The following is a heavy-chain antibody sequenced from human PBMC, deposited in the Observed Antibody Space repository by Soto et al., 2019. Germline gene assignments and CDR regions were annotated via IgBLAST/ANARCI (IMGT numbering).Heavy chain of an antibody. V-gene: IGHV4-31*03. Sequence: QVQLQESGPGLVKPSQTLSLTCTVSGGSIGSGTYYWTWIRQHPGKGLEWIGFIYYSGTTYYNPSLKSRVTISVDTSKSQFSLKLSSVTAADTAVYYCARSYDSSGYWFDPWGQGTLVTVSS. D-gene: IGHD3-22*01. CDR3: ARSYDSSGYWFDP. J-gene: IGHJ5*02. CDR2: IYYSGTT. CDR1: GGSIGSGTYY.